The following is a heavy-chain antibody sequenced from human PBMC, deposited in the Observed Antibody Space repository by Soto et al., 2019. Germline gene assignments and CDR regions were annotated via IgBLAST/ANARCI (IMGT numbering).Heavy chain of an antibody. CDR2: NYHSGST. CDR3: ARHRGAAGRIDY. J-gene: IGHJ4*02. V-gene: IGHV4-59*08. D-gene: IGHD6-13*01. Sequence: QVQLQESGPGLVKPSETLSLTCTVSGGYISNYYWSWIRQSPGKGLELIGYNYHSGSTNYNPSLKSRVTISVDTSKNPFSLKLTSVTAADTAVYFCARHRGAAGRIDYWGQGTLVTVSS. CDR1: GGYISNYY.